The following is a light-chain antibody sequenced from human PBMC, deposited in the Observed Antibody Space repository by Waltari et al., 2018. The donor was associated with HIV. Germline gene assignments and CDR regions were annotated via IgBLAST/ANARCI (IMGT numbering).Light chain of an antibody. CDR2: DAS. CDR1: QDISNY. Sequence: DIQMTQSPSSLSASVGDRVTITCQASQDISNYLNWYQQKPGKAPKLLIYDASNLETGVPSRFSGSGSGTDFTFTISSLQPEDFAVYYCQQYTNSAFTFGPGTKVDIK. CDR3: QQYTNSAFT. J-gene: IGKJ3*01. V-gene: IGKV1-33*01.